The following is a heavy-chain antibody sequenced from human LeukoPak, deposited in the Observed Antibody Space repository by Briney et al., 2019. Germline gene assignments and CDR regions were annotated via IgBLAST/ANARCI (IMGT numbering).Heavy chain of an antibody. CDR2: IYPGDSDT. CDR3: ARRYYGSGSYTFDY. CDR1: GYSFNTYW. J-gene: IGHJ4*02. Sequence: GESLKISCKGSGYSFNTYWIGWVRQMPGKGLEWMGIIYPGDSDTKYSPSFQGQVTISADKSISTAYLQWSSLKASDTAMYYCARRYYGSGSYTFDYWGQGTLVTVSS. V-gene: IGHV5-51*01. D-gene: IGHD3-10*01.